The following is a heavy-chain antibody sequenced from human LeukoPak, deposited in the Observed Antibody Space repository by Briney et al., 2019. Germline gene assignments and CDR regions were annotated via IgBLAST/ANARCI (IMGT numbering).Heavy chain of an antibody. CDR1: GFTFSSYG. V-gene: IGHV3-30*02. CDR3: AKCLYSSSFYGMDV. J-gene: IGHJ6*02. CDR2: IRYDGSNK. D-gene: IGHD6-13*01. Sequence: PGGSLRLSCAASGFTFSSYGMHWVRQAPGKGLEWVAFIRYDGSNKYYADSVKGRFTISRDNSKNTLYLQMSSLRAEDTAVYYCAKCLYSSSFYGMDVWGQGTTVTVSS.